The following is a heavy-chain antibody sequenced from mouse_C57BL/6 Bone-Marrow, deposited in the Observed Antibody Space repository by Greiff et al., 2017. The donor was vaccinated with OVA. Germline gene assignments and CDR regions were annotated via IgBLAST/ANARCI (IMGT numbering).Heavy chain of an antibody. J-gene: IGHJ2*01. CDR1: GFTFSSYA. CDR3: ARGWLLRYFDY. V-gene: IGHV5-4*01. CDR2: ISDGGSYT. Sequence: VQLVESGGGLVKPGGSLKLSCAASGFTFSSYAMSWVRQTPEKRLEWVATISDGGSYTYYPDNVKGRFTISRDNAKNNLYLQMSHLKSEDTAMYYCARGWLLRYFDYWGQGTTLTVSS. D-gene: IGHD2-3*01.